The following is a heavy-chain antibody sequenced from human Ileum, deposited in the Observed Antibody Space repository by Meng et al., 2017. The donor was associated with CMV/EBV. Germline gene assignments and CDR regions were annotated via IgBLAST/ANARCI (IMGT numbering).Heavy chain of an antibody. V-gene: IGHV3-23*01. CDR2: IHAGGETT. D-gene: IGHD3-16*01. CDR3: VKGGWGDY. CDR1: GFKYIIDV. J-gene: IGHJ4*02. Sequence: VKLLGSGGDLLLPGGSLRLSCAASGFKYIIDVMTWVRQAPGKGLEWVSAIHAGGETTFYADSVKGRFTVSRDNSKKTLYLQMNSLRVEDTAVYYCVKGGWGDYWGQGTLVTVSS.